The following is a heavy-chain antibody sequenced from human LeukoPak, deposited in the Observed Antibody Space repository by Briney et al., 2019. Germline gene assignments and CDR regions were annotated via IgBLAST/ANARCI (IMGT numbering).Heavy chain of an antibody. CDR1: GFTFDDYA. J-gene: IGHJ4*02. CDR2: ISWNSGSI. Sequence: GRSLSLSCAASGFTFDDYAMHWVRQAPGKGLEWVSGISWNSGSIGYADSVKGRFTISRDNAKNSLYLQMNSLRAEDTALYYCAKDYFDYWGQGTLVTVSS. V-gene: IGHV3-9*01. CDR3: AKDYFDY.